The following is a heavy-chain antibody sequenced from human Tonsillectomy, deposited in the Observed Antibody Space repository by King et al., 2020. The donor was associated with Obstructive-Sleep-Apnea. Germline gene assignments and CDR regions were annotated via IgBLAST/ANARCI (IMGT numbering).Heavy chain of an antibody. Sequence: VQLVESGGGLVQPGRSLRLSCTASGFTFGDYAMSWFRQAPGKGLEWVGFIRSKAYGGTTEYAASVKGRFTISRDDSKSIAYLQMNSLKTEDTAVYYCTRVLTYGSGSYSVPKLTSTISWYFDLWGRGTLVTVSS. D-gene: IGHD3-10*01. CDR1: GFTFGDYA. V-gene: IGHV3-49*03. CDR3: TRVLTYGSGSYSVPKLTSTISWYFDL. J-gene: IGHJ2*01. CDR2: IRSKAYGGTT.